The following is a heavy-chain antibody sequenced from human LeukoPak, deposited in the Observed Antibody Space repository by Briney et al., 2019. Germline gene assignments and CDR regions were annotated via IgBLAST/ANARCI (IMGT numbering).Heavy chain of an antibody. CDR1: GFSFSTYT. CDR3: AREYCTTNSCYIWGLGY. V-gene: IGHV3-64*02. J-gene: IGHJ4*02. CDR2: IASNGGTK. D-gene: IGHD2-2*02. Sequence: GGSLRLSWAASGFSFSTYTMRWVRQAPGKGLEDVSGIASNGGTKYYADSVKGRFTISRDNFKNTVYLQMDSLRTEDMAVYYCAREYCTTNSCYIWGLGYWGQGTLVTVSS.